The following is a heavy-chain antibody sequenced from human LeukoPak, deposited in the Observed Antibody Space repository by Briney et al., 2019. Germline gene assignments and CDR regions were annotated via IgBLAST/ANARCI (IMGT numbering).Heavy chain of an antibody. V-gene: IGHV1-2*02. CDR1: GYTFTGYY. J-gene: IGHJ4*02. CDR3: TRDHWGENY. CDR2: VDSYSGGT. Sequence: GASVKVSCKASGYTFTGYYIHWVRQAPGQGLEWVGWVDSYSGGTRYAEKFQGRVTMTRDTSISTVYMELSGLKSDDTAAYYCTRDHWGENYWGQGTLVTVSS. D-gene: IGHD3-10*01.